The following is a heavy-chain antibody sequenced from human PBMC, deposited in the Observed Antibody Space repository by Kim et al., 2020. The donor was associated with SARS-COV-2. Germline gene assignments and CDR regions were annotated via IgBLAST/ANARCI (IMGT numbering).Heavy chain of an antibody. D-gene: IGHD5-12*01. Sequence: ASVKVSCKASGYTFSSYGISWVRQAPGQGLEWMGWISAYNGNTNYAQKLQGRVTMTTDTSTSTAYMELRSLRSDDTAVYYCARDSGDIVAIYFDYWGQGTLVTVSS. V-gene: IGHV1-18*01. J-gene: IGHJ4*02. CDR1: GYTFSSYG. CDR2: ISAYNGNT. CDR3: ARDSGDIVAIYFDY.